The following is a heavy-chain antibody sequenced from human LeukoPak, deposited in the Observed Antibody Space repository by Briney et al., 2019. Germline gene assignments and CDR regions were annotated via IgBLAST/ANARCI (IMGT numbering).Heavy chain of an antibody. Sequence: GGSLRLSCAASGFTFSSYWMSWVRQAPGKGLEWVANIKQDGSEKYYVDSVKGRFTISRDNAKNYLYLQMNSLRVADTAVYCCARINPYFDYWGQGTLVTVSS. CDR1: GFTFSSYW. V-gene: IGHV3-7*01. CDR2: IKQDGSEK. J-gene: IGHJ4*02. D-gene: IGHD3-16*01. CDR3: ARINPYFDY.